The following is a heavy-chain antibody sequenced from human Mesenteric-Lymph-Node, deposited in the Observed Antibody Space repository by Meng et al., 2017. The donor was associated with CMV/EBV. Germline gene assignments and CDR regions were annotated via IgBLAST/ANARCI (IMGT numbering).Heavy chain of an antibody. CDR3: VRPVLESWYFDY. CDR1: GGSISSSS. J-gene: IGHJ4*02. V-gene: IGHV3-30*03. CDR2: ILSDGNDK. D-gene: IGHD3-3*01. Sequence: GGSLRLSCTVSGGSISSSSYYWGWIRQPPGKGLEWVAIILSDGNDKYYADSVKGRLTISRDNSKNTLYLQMNSLRAEDTAVYYCVRPVLESWYFDYWGQGTLVTVSS.